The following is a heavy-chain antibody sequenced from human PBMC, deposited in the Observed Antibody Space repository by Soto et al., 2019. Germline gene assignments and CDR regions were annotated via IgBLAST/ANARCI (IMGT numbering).Heavy chain of an antibody. CDR1: GFSFGGYW. D-gene: IGHD4-4*01. J-gene: IGHJ5*02. CDR2: IKEDGTEQ. Sequence: GSLRLSCVASGFSFGGYWMSWVRQAPGKGPEWVANIKEDGTEQHYVDSVKGRFTISRANTENSLFLQMNNLRVDDSAIYYCTITTSTVSYWFDPWGPGTQVTVSS. V-gene: IGHV3-7*03. CDR3: TITTSTVSYWFDP.